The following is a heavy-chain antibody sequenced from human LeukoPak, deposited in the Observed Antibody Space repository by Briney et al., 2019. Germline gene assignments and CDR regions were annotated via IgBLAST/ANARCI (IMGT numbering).Heavy chain of an antibody. CDR2: IYSGGST. V-gene: IGHV3-66*02. Sequence: GGSLRLSCAASGFTVSSNYMSWVRQAPGKGLEWVSVIYSGGSTYYADSVKGRFTISRDNSKNTLYLQMNSLRAEDTAVYYCAREVRWLQLIPVYWGQGTLVTVSS. J-gene: IGHJ4*02. CDR1: GFTVSSNY. D-gene: IGHD5-24*01. CDR3: AREVRWLQLIPVY.